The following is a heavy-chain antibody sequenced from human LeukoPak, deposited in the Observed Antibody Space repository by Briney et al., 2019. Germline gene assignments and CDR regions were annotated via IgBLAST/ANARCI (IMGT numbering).Heavy chain of an antibody. V-gene: IGHV3-23*01. Sequence: LPGGSLRLSRAASGFIFSNYAMSWVRQAPGKGLEWVSGINNSGDRRFYADSVKGRFTISRDNSKNTLYLQMNSLRAEDTAVYYCARGWYNFDYWGQGIRVTASS. J-gene: IGHJ4*02. D-gene: IGHD6-19*01. CDR2: INNSGDRR. CDR1: GFIFSNYA. CDR3: ARGWYNFDY.